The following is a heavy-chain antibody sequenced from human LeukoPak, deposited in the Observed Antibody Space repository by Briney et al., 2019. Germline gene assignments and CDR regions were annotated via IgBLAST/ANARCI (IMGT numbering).Heavy chain of an antibody. D-gene: IGHD3-22*01. V-gene: IGHV1-69-2*01. CDR2: VDPEDSET. J-gene: IGHJ5*02. CDR3: ATDLSHSSGYHNNWFDP. CDR1: GYTFTDYY. Sequence: ASVKISCKVSGYTFTDYYMHWVQQAPGKGLEWMGLVDPEDSETIYAEKFQGRVTITADTSTDTAYMELSSLRSEDTAVYYCATDLSHSSGYHNNWFDPWGQGTLVTVSS.